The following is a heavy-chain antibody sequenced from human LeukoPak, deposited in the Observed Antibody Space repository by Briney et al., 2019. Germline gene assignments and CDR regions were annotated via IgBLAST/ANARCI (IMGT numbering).Heavy chain of an antibody. CDR3: ASTYSSRFYFDF. D-gene: IGHD6-13*01. Sequence: SETLSLTCTVSGGSISSYYWSWIRQSPGQGLECIGYISNSGNTNYNPSLASRVTMSLDTSNNQFSLKLDSVTPADTAVYYCASTYSSRFYFDFWGQGSQVTVSS. CDR2: ISNSGNT. V-gene: IGHV4-59*01. CDR1: GGSISSYY. J-gene: IGHJ4*02.